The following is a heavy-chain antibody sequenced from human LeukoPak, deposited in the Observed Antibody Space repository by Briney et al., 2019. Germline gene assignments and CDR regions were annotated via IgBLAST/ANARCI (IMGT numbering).Heavy chain of an antibody. CDR1: GYTFSSYG. CDR2: ISAYNGNT. CDR3: ARGIVVGGYDNNYFDY. J-gene: IGHJ4*02. D-gene: IGHD5-12*01. V-gene: IGHV1-18*01. Sequence: ASVKVSCEASGYTFSSYGISWVRQAPGQGLEWMGWISAYNGNTNYAQKLQGRVTMTTDTSTSTAYTELRSLRSEDTAVYYCARGIVVGGYDNNYFDYWGQGTLVTVSS.